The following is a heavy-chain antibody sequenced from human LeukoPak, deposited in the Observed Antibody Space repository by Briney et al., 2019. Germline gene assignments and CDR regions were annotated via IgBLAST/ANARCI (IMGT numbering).Heavy chain of an antibody. CDR2: ISSSGSTI. CDR3: ARGYRSAARRLLPMDV. CDR1: GFTFSSYE. V-gene: IGHV3-48*03. Sequence: GGSLRLSSAASGFTFSSYEMNWVRQAPGKGLEWVSYISSSGSTIYYADSVKGRFTISRDNAKNSLYLQMNSLRAEDTAVYYCARGYRSAARRLLPMDVWGKGTTVTVSS. D-gene: IGHD6-6*01. J-gene: IGHJ6*03.